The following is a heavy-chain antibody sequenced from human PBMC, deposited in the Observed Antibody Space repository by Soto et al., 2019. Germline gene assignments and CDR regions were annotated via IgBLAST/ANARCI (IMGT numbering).Heavy chain of an antibody. J-gene: IGHJ4*02. Sequence: ASVNVSCKASGYTFTDSFIHWVRQAPGQGLEWMGWINPNNGRTTLAPKFQGRVTLIRDTSINTAYMDMSRLRSDDTAVYYCAREDADRGSFDFWGQGTLVTVSS. CDR1: GYTFTDSF. CDR2: INPNNGRT. CDR3: AREDADRGSFDF. V-gene: IGHV1-2*02.